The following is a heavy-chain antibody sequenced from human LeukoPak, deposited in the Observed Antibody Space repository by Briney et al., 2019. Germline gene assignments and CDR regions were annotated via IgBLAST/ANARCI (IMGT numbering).Heavy chain of an antibody. CDR1: GFTLSSYA. V-gene: IGHV3-30*04. Sequence: GRSLRLSCAASGFTLSSYAIHWVRQAPGKGLEWVAVVSYDGSNKYNADSVLGRFTISRDNSKNTLYLQMNSLRPEDTAVYYCARRPGLERYYFDYWGQGTLVTVSS. D-gene: IGHD1-1*01. J-gene: IGHJ4*02. CDR2: VSYDGSNK. CDR3: ARRPGLERYYFDY.